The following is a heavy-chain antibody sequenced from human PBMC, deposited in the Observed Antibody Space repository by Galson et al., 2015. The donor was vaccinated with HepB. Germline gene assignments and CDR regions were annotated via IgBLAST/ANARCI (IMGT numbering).Heavy chain of an antibody. Sequence: SLRLSCAASGFTFSSYEMNWVRQAPGKGLEWVSYISSSGSTIYYADSVKGRFTISRDNAKNSLYLQMNSLRAEDTAVYYCAREGPTDSSSWEYWFDPWGQGTLVTVSS. V-gene: IGHV3-48*03. D-gene: IGHD6-13*01. J-gene: IGHJ5*02. CDR2: ISSSGSTI. CDR1: GFTFSSYE. CDR3: AREGPTDSSSWEYWFDP.